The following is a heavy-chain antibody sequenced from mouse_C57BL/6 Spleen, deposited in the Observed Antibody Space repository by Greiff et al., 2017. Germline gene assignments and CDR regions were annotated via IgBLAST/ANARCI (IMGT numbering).Heavy chain of an antibody. CDR1: GYSFTGYY. Sequence: EVQRVESGPELVKPGASVKISCKASGYSFTGYYMNWVKQSPEKSLEWIGEINPSTGGTTYNQKFKAKATLTVDKSSSTAYMQLKSLTSEDSAVYYCARKGGYYNYYAMDYWGQGTSVTVSS. CDR3: ARKGGYYNYYAMDY. CDR2: INPSTGGT. D-gene: IGHD2-3*01. V-gene: IGHV1-42*01. J-gene: IGHJ4*01.